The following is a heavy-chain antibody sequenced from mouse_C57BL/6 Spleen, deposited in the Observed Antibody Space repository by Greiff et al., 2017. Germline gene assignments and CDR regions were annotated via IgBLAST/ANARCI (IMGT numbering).Heavy chain of an antibody. Sequence: QVQLKQPGAELVKPGASVKLSCKASGYTFTSYWMHWVKQRPGHGLEWIGMIHPNSGSTNYNEKFKSKATLTVDKSSSTAYMQLSSLTSEDSAVYYCARKGGAMDYWGQGTSVTVSS. J-gene: IGHJ4*01. V-gene: IGHV1-64*01. CDR3: ARKGGAMDY. CDR1: GYTFTSYW. CDR2: IHPNSGST.